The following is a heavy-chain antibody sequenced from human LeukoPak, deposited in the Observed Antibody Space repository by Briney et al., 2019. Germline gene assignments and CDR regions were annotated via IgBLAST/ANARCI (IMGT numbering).Heavy chain of an antibody. CDR3: AGRGSGYWPHYYFDY. D-gene: IGHD3-22*01. Sequence: SEALSLTCTVSGGSISSSSYYWGWIRQPPGKGLEWIGSIYYSGSTYYNPSLKSRVTISVDTSKNQFSLKLSSVTAADTAVYYCAGRGSGYWPHYYFDYWGQGTLVTVSS. CDR2: IYYSGST. V-gene: IGHV4-39*01. J-gene: IGHJ4*02. CDR1: GGSISSSSYY.